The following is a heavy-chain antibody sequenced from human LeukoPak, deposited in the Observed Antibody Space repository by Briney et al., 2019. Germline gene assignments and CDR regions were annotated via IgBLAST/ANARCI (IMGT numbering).Heavy chain of an antibody. Sequence: PSETLSLTCAVPGGSISGGGYSRSCIRQPPGKGLEWLGYIYYSGSTYYNPPLKSRVTISVDRSKNQFSLKLSSVTAADTAVYYCARRGPGDWYFDLWGRGTLVTLSS. J-gene: IGHJ2*01. D-gene: IGHD1-1*01. CDR3: ARRGPGDWYFDL. V-gene: IGHV4-30-2*01. CDR2: IYYSGST. CDR1: GGSISGGGYS.